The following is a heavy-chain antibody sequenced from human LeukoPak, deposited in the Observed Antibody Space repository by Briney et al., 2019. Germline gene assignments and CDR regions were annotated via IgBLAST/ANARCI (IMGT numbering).Heavy chain of an antibody. D-gene: IGHD3-3*01. J-gene: IGHJ6*03. V-gene: IGHV3-23*01. Sequence: GGSLRLSCAASGFTFSSYAMTWVRQAPGKGLEWVSGISGNGDSTYYADSVKGRFTISRDSSKNTLYLQINSLRAEDTAVYYCAKQQADYDFWSIYYYYYYYYMDVWGKGTTVTVAS. CDR2: ISGNGDST. CDR3: AKQQADYDFWSIYYYYYYYYMDV. CDR1: GFTFSSYA.